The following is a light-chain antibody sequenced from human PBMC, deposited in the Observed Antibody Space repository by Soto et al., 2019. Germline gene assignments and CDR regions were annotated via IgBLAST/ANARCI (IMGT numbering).Light chain of an antibody. CDR3: QQAHSFPLT. CDR2: SAS. V-gene: IGKV1-12*01. J-gene: IGKJ3*01. CDR1: RDINKW. Sequence: DIQMTQSPSSVSASVGDRVTITCRASRDINKWLAWHQQKPGQAPNLLIFSASSLQSGVPSRFSGSGSGTDVTLTITNLQPEDVAMYYCQQAHSFPLTFGPGTKVDLK.